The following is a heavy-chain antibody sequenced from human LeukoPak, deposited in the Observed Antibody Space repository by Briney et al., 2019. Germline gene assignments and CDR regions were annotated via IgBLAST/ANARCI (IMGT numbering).Heavy chain of an antibody. J-gene: IGHJ4*02. Sequence: PSETLSLTCSVSGGSISSCTYSWGWIRQPPGKGLEWIGSFSCSGSTYYNPSLKSRVTISVDTSKNQFSLKLRSVTAADTAVYYCARLFGNYQNYFDYWGQGTLVTVSS. CDR3: ARLFGNYQNYFDY. CDR1: GGSISSCTYS. D-gene: IGHD1-7*01. CDR2: FSCSGST. V-gene: IGHV4-39*07.